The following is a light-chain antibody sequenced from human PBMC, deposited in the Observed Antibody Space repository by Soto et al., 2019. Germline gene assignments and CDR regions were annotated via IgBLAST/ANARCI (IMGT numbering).Light chain of an antibody. CDR1: SSDVGAYNY. J-gene: IGLJ1*01. CDR3: CSYAGSYTYI. V-gene: IGLV2-11*01. Sequence: QSALTQPRSVSGSPGQSVTISCTGTSSDVGAYNYVSWYQQHPAKAPKLMIFDASNRPSGVPDRFSGSKSGNTASLTISGLQAEDEADYYCCSYAGSYTYIFGTGTKLTVL. CDR2: DAS.